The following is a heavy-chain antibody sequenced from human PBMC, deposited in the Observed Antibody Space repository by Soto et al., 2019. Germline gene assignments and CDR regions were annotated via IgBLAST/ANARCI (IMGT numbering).Heavy chain of an antibody. CDR2: ISAYNGNT. V-gene: IGHV1-18*01. D-gene: IGHD6-19*01. CDR3: ARVADSSGWYYLDY. Sequence: ASVKVSCKASGYTFTSYGISWVRQAPGQGLEWMGWISAYNGNTNYAQKLQGRVTMTTDTSTSTAYMELSRLRSDDTAVYYCARVADSSGWYYLDYWGQGTLVTVSS. CDR1: GYTFTSYG. J-gene: IGHJ4*02.